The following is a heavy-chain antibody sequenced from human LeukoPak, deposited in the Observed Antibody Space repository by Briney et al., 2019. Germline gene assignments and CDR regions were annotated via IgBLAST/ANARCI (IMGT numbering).Heavy chain of an antibody. Sequence: PGGSLRLSCSASGFPFSTLPMGWVRQAPGMGPEWVSSINSGGDDTYYADSVKGRFTISRNNAKNSLYLQMNSLRDEDTAVYYCASSALRAQGTLVTVSS. CDR1: GFPFSTLP. CDR2: INSGGDDT. J-gene: IGHJ4*02. CDR3: ASSAL. V-gene: IGHV3-21*01.